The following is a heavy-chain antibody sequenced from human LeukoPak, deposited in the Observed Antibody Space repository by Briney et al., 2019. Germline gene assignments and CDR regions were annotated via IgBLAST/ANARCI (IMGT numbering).Heavy chain of an antibody. CDR3: ARERLGGSSGYMDV. V-gene: IGHV4-34*01. CDR2: INHSGST. J-gene: IGHJ6*03. CDR1: GGSFSGYY. D-gene: IGHD6-6*01. Sequence: SETLSLTCAVYGGSFSGYYWSWIRQPPGKGLEWIGEINHSGSTNYNPSLKSRVTISVDTSKNQFSLKLSSVTAADTAVYYCARERLGGSSGYMDVWGKGTTVTVSS.